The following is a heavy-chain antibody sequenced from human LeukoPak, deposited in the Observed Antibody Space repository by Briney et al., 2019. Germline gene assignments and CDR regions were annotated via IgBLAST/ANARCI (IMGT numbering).Heavy chain of an antibody. CDR1: GYTFTSYG. Sequence: ASVKVSCKASGYTFTSYGISWVRQAPGQGLEWMGWISAYNGNTNYAQKLQGRVTMTTDTSTGTAYMELRSLRSDDTAVYYCARATGEDYYDSSGLDYWGQGTLVTVSS. D-gene: IGHD3-22*01. CDR3: ARATGEDYYDSSGLDY. CDR2: ISAYNGNT. V-gene: IGHV1-18*01. J-gene: IGHJ4*02.